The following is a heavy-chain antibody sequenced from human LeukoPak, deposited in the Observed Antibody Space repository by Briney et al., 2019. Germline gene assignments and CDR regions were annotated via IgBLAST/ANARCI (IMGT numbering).Heavy chain of an antibody. J-gene: IGHJ4*02. CDR3: AKDIDGTHFDY. CDR1: GFTFSSYA. Sequence: GGSLRLSCAASGFTFSSYAMHWVRQAPGKGLEWVAVISYDGSNKYYADSVKGQFTISRDNSKNTLYLQMNSLRAEDTAVYYCAKDIDGTHFDYWGQGTLVTVSS. D-gene: IGHD5-24*01. V-gene: IGHV3-30-3*01. CDR2: ISYDGSNK.